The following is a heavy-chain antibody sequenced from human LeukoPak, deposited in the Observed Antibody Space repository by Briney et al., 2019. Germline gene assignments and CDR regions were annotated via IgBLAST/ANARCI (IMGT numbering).Heavy chain of an antibody. J-gene: IGHJ4*02. D-gene: IGHD3-22*01. CDR3: AKISDTGGYYGDY. Sequence: GESLKISCKGSGYSFTSYWIGWVRQVPGKGLEWMGIIYPGDSDTRYSPSFQGQVTISADKSISTAYLQWSSLKASDTAIYYCAKISDTGGYYGDYWGQGTLVTVSS. V-gene: IGHV5-51*01. CDR1: GYSFTSYW. CDR2: IYPGDSDT.